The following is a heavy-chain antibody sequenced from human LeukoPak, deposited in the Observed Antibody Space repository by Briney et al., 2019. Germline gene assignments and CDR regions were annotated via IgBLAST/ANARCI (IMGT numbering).Heavy chain of an antibody. CDR2: INDSGST. J-gene: IGHJ5*02. V-gene: IGHV4-34*01. D-gene: IGHD6-6*01. Sequence: PSETLSLTCAVYGGSFSGYYWSWIRQPPGKGLEWIGEINDSGSTNYSPSLKSRVTISVDTSKNQFSLKLSSVTAADTAVYYCARVSFPYSSSSRGGWFDPWGQGTLVTVSS. CDR1: GGSFSGYY. CDR3: ARVSFPYSSSSRGGWFDP.